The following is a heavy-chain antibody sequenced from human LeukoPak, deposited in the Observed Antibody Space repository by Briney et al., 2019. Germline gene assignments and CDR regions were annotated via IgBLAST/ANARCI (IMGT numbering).Heavy chain of an antibody. CDR2: IYYSGST. CDR1: GGSISSSSYY. CDR3: ARHRATSNYYYYYYMDV. Sequence: SETLSLTCTVSGGSISSSSYYWGWIRQPPGKGLEWIGSIYYSGSTYYNPSLKSRVTISVDTSKNQFSLKLSSVTAADTAVYYCARHRATSNYYYYYYMDVWGKGTTVTVSS. D-gene: IGHD5-12*01. V-gene: IGHV4-39*01. J-gene: IGHJ6*03.